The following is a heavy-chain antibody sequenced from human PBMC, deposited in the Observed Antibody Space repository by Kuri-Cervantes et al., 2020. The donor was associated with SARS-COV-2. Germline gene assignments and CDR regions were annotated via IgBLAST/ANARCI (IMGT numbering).Heavy chain of an antibody. CDR1: GFTFRSYG. Sequence: GGFLRLSCAAPGFTFRSYGMHWVRQAPGKGLEWVAFIRYDGSNKYYADSVKGRFTISRDNSKNTLYLQMNSLRAEDTAVYYCAKDRSSSCLWYFDLWGRGTRVTVSS. J-gene: IGHJ2*01. CDR3: AKDRSSSCLWYFDL. CDR2: IRYDGSNK. D-gene: IGHD6-13*01. V-gene: IGHV3-30*02.